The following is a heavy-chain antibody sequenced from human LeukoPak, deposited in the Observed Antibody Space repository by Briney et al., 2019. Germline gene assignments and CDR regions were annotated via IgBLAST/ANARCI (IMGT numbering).Heavy chain of an antibody. Sequence: GSSVKVSCKASGGTFSSYAISWVRQAPGQGLEWMGGIIPIFGTANYAQKFQGRVTITADEFTSTAYMELSSLRSEDTAVYYCARIENYDSSTKPFDYWGQGTLVTVSS. CDR2: IIPIFGTA. CDR1: GGTFSSYA. D-gene: IGHD3-22*01. V-gene: IGHV1-69*01. J-gene: IGHJ4*02. CDR3: ARIENYDSSTKPFDY.